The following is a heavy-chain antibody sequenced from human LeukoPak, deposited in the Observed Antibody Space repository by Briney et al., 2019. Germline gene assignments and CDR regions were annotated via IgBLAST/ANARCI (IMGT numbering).Heavy chain of an antibody. V-gene: IGHV3-15*01. CDR2: IKSKTDGGTT. D-gene: IGHD3-10*01. CDR1: GFTFGDYA. J-gene: IGHJ4*02. CDR3: TTGAGRGY. Sequence: GGSLRLSCTASGFTFGDYAMSWVRQAPGKGLEWVGRIKSKTDGGTTDYAAPVKGRFTISRDDSKNTLYLQMNSLKTEDTAVYYCTTGAGRGYWGQGTLVTVSS.